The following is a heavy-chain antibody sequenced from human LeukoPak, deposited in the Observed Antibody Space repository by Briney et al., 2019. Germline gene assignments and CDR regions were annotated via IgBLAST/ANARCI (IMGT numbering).Heavy chain of an antibody. D-gene: IGHD2-2*02. CDR3: ARVATYGYCSSTSCYTTYYYYGMDV. CDR2: IKQDGSEK. Sequence: GGSLRLSCAASGFTFSSYWMSWVRQAPGKGLEWVANIKQDGSEKYYVDSVKGRFTISRDNAKNSLYLQMNSLRAEDTAVYYCARVATYGYCSSTSCYTTYYYYGMDVWGQGTTVTVSS. J-gene: IGHJ6*02. CDR1: GFTFSSYW. V-gene: IGHV3-7*01.